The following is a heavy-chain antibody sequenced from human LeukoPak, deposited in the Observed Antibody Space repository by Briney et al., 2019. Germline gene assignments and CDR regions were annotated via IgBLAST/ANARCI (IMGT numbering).Heavy chain of an antibody. D-gene: IGHD2-15*01. J-gene: IGHJ5*02. CDR3: ARGSGGDP. V-gene: IGHV4-39*01. CDR2: IYYSGST. Sequence: ESSETLSLTCTVSGGSISSSSYYWGWIRQPPGKGLEWIGSIYYSGSTYYNPSLKSRVTISVDTSKNQFSLKLSSVTAADTAVYYCARGSGGDPWGQGTLVTVSS. CDR1: GGSISSSSYY.